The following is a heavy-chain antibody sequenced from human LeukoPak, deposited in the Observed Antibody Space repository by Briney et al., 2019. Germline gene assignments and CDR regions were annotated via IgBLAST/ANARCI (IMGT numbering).Heavy chain of an antibody. V-gene: IGHV3-7*05. J-gene: IGHJ5*02. Sequence: GGSLRLSCAASGFTFSNYCMSWVRQAPGKGLEWVGNINEDGSVKYYVDSVKGRFTISRDNAENSLYLQMNSLRAEDTAVYYCARDLGASQHLSWFGPWGQGTLVTVSS. D-gene: IGHD1-26*01. CDR2: INEDGSVK. CDR1: GFTFSNYC. CDR3: ARDLGASQHLSWFGP.